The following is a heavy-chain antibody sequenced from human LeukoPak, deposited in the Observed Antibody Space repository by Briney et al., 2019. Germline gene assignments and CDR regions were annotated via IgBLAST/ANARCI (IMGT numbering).Heavy chain of an antibody. V-gene: IGHV3-21*01. Sequence: PGGSLRLSCAASGFTFSSYSMNWVRQAPGKGLEWVSSISSSSSYIYYADSVKGRFTISRDNAENSLYLQMNSLRAEDTAVYYCARDSRYCSSTSCYPYYYYMDVWGKGTTVTVSS. CDR1: GFTFSSYS. D-gene: IGHD2-2*01. J-gene: IGHJ6*03. CDR2: ISSSSSYI. CDR3: ARDSRYCSSTSCYPYYYYMDV.